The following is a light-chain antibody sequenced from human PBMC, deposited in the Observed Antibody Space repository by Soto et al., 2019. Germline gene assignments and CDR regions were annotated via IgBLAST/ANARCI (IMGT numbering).Light chain of an antibody. Sequence: EVVMCHSEGTLSVSPVERATLSFRAIQSVGINLAWYQQKPGQAPRLLIYGASTRATGIPARFSGSGSGTEFTLTISSLQSEDFAVYYCKQYKEWPPFTFGQGTRLEIK. CDR3: KQYKEWPPFT. CDR2: GAS. CDR1: QSVGIN. V-gene: IGKV3-15*01. J-gene: IGKJ5*01.